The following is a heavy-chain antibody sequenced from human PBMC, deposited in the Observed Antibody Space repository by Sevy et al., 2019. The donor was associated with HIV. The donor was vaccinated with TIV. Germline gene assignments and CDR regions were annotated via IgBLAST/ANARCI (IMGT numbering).Heavy chain of an antibody. J-gene: IGHJ4*02. V-gene: IGHV3-21*04. D-gene: IGHD3-10*01. CDR2: ISSGSSYI. CDR3: TRDQWDHGSGSFYFAN. CDR1: GFTFSYYN. Sequence: GGSLRLSCAASGFTFSYYNMNWVRQAPGKGLEWVSSISSGSSYIFYVDSVKGRFTISRDNAKDSLFLQMNSLRAEDTAVYFCTRDQWDHGSGSFYFANWGQGTLVTVSS.